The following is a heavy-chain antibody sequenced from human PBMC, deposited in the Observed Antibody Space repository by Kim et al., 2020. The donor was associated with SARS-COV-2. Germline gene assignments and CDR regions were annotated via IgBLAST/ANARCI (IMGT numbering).Heavy chain of an antibody. V-gene: IGHV4-59*13. CDR3: ARDGDSSSPKYYYYGMDV. CDR2: IYYSGST. Sequence: SETLSLTCTVSGGSISSYYWSWIRQPPGKGLEWIGYIYYSGSTNYNPSLKSRVTISVDTSKNQFSLKLSSVTAADTAVYYCARDGDSSSPKYYYYGMDV. CDR1: GGSISSYY. D-gene: IGHD6-13*01. J-gene: IGHJ6*01.